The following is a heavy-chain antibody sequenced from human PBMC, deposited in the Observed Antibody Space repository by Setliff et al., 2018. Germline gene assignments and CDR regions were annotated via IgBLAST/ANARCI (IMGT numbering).Heavy chain of an antibody. CDR1: RGTFSSYG. J-gene: IGHJ6*03. Sequence: SVKVSCKASRGTFSSYGITWVRQAPGQGLEWMGGIIPIFGTTDYAQKFQGRVTITTDESTSTAYMEMSSLRSEDTAVYYCARERGDIVSTTSYYYYMDVWGKGTTVTVPS. CDR3: ARERGDIVSTTSYYYYMDV. CDR2: IIPIFGTT. V-gene: IGHV1-69*05. D-gene: IGHD5-12*01.